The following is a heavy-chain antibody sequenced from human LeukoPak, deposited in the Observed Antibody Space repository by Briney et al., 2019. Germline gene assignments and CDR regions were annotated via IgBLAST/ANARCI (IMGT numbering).Heavy chain of an antibody. V-gene: IGHV3-7*01. J-gene: IGHJ4*02. CDR2: IKQDGSEK. CDR1: GFTFSSYW. D-gene: IGHD3-22*01. CDR3: ARDLTMIDFTFDY. Sequence: GGSLRLSCAASGFTFSSYWTSWVRQAPGKGLEWVANIKQDGSEKYYVDSVKGRFTISRDNAKNSLYLQMNSLRAEDTAVYYCARDLTMIDFTFDYWGQGTLVGVSS.